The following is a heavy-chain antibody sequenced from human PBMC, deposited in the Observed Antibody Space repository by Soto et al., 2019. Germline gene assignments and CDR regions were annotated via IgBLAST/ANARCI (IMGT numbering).Heavy chain of an antibody. J-gene: IGHJ4*02. Sequence: GGSLRLSWSAPRFWFRSSATPWVRQTPGKGLEHVSSINNNGEYTYYADSVKGRFTISRDNSKNTLCLQMSSLRADDTAVYYCVKGGSYSSSSKLDYWGQGT. CDR1: RFWFRSSA. D-gene: IGHD6-6*01. V-gene: IGHV3-64D*08. CDR3: VKGGSYSSSSKLDY. CDR2: INNNGEYT.